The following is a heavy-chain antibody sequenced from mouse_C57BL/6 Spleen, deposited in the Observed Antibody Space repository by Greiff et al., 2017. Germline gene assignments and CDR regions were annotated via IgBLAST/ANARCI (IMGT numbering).Heavy chain of an antibody. J-gene: IGHJ4*01. D-gene: IGHD3-1*01. V-gene: IGHV1-81*01. Sequence: VQLQESGAELARPGASVKLSCKASGYTFPSYGISWVKQRTGPGLEWIGEIYPRSGNTYYNEKFKGKATLTADKSSSTAYMALRSLTSEDSAVYFCAGGYLPAMDYWGQGTSVTVSS. CDR3: AGGYLPAMDY. CDR2: IYPRSGNT. CDR1: GYTFPSYG.